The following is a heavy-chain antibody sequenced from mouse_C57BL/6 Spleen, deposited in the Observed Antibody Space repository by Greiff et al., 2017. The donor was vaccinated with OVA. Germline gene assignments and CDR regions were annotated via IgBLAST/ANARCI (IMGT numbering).Heavy chain of an antibody. Sequence: EVMLVESGGGLVKPGGSLKLSCAASGFTFSDYGMHWVRQAPEKGLEWVAYISSGSSTIYYADIVKGRFTISRDNAKNTLFLQMTSLRSEDTAMYYCARDDYSNYYAMDYWGQGTSVTVSS. D-gene: IGHD2-5*01. CDR1: GFTFSDYG. CDR3: ARDDYSNYYAMDY. CDR2: ISSGSSTI. V-gene: IGHV5-17*01. J-gene: IGHJ4*01.